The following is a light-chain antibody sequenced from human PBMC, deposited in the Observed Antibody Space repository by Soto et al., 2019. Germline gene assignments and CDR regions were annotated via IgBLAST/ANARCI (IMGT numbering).Light chain of an antibody. V-gene: IGLV2-14*01. CDR1: SSDVGGYNY. J-gene: IGLJ3*02. CDR2: EVS. Sequence: QSALTQPASVSGSPGQSITISCTETSSDVGGYNYVSWYQQHPGKAPKLMIYEVSYRPSGVSNRFSGSKSGNTASLTISGLQGEDEADYYCNSYTSSSTWVFGGGTKLTVL. CDR3: NSYTSSSTWV.